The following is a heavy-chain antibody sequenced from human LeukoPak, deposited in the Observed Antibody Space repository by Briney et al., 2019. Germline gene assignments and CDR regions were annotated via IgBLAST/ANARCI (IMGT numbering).Heavy chain of an antibody. CDR2: IKTKSEGGTT. Sequence: GGSLRLSCAASGLTFSKAYMSWVRQAPGKGLEWVGRIKTKSEGGTTDYAAPVKGRFTISRDDSENTLLYLQMNSLRAEDTAVYYCAEALYDSSGYYWEAYYFDYWGQGTLVTVSS. V-gene: IGHV3-15*01. CDR1: GLTFSKAY. D-gene: IGHD3-22*01. CDR3: AEALYDSSGYYWEAYYFDY. J-gene: IGHJ4*02.